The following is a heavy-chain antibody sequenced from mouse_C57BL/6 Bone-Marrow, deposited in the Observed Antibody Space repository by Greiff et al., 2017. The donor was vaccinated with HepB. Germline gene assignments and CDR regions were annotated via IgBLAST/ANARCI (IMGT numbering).Heavy chain of an antibody. V-gene: IGHV1-69*01. J-gene: IGHJ3*01. D-gene: IGHD3-2*02. CDR2: IDPSDSYT. CDR3: ARGSSCQRAWFAY. Sequence: QVQLQQPGAELVMPGASVKLSCKASGYTFTSYWMHWVKQRPGQGLEWIGEIDPSDSYTNYNQKFKGKATLTVDKSSSTAYMQLSSLTSEDSAVYYCARGSSCQRAWFAYWGQGTLVTVSA. CDR1: GYTFTSYW.